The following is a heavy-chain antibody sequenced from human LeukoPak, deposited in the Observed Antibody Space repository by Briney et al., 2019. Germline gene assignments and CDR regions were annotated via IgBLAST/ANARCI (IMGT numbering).Heavy chain of an antibody. Sequence: ASVKVSCKASGYTFTSYYMHWVRQAPGQGLEWMGIINPSGGSTSYAQKFQGRVTMTGDTSTSTVYMELSSLRSEDTAVYYCAREKGGIAAAGTADNWFDPWGQGTLVTVSS. D-gene: IGHD6-13*01. V-gene: IGHV1-46*01. CDR2: INPSGGST. J-gene: IGHJ5*02. CDR3: AREKGGIAAAGTADNWFDP. CDR1: GYTFTSYY.